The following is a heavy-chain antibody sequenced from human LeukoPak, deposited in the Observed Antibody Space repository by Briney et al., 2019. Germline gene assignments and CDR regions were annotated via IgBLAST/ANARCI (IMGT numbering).Heavy chain of an antibody. CDR2: ISDTGST. V-gene: IGHV4-59*11. Sequence: PSETLSLTCTVSGGSLSIHYWNWIRQPPGKGLEWIGYISDTGSTYYNLSLKSRVSISVDTSKNQFSLRLNSVTAADTALYYCARDRAEFPDYDSTLYQYFMDVWGKGITVTVSS. CDR3: ARDRAEFPDYDSTLYQYFMDV. D-gene: IGHD3-3*01. J-gene: IGHJ6*03. CDR1: GGSLSIHY.